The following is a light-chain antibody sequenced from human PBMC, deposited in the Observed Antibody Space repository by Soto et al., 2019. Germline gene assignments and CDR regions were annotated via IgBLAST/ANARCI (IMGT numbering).Light chain of an antibody. V-gene: IGKV3-20*01. J-gene: IGKJ1*01. Sequence: EIVLTESPGTLSLSRWERATLWCRSSQSVSSSYLAWYQQKPGQAPRLLIYGASSRATGIPDRFSGSGSGTDFTLTISRLEAEDFAVYYCQQYGTVPWTFGQGTKVDI. CDR1: QSVSSSY. CDR3: QQYGTVPWT. CDR2: GAS.